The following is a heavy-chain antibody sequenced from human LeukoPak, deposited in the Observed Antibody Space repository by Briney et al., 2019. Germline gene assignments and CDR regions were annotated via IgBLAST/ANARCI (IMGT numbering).Heavy chain of an antibody. CDR3: ARRSIAAGSPEVGSYYFDY. D-gene: IGHD6-13*01. Sequence: TSQTLSLTCTVSGGSISSDYWSWIWHPPGKGLGWIWDIYYSGSTNYNPSLKSRVTISVDTSKNQFSLKLSSVTAADTAVYYCARRSIAAGSPEVGSYYFDYWGQGTLVTVSS. CDR2: IYYSGST. V-gene: IGHV4-59*01. CDR1: GGSISSDY. J-gene: IGHJ4*02.